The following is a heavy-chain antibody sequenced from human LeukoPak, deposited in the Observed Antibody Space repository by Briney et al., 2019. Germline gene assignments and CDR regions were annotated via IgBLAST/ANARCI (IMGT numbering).Heavy chain of an antibody. D-gene: IGHD2-2*01. CDR3: ASDCSSTSCPPPPLGGGAFDI. Sequence: SVKVSCKASGGTFSSYAISWVRQAPGQGLEWMGGIIPIFGTANYAQKFQGGVTITADESTSTAYMELSSLRSEDTAVYYCASDCSSTSCPPPPLGGGAFDIWGQGTTVTVSS. CDR2: IIPIFGTA. CDR1: GGTFSSYA. V-gene: IGHV1-69*13. J-gene: IGHJ3*02.